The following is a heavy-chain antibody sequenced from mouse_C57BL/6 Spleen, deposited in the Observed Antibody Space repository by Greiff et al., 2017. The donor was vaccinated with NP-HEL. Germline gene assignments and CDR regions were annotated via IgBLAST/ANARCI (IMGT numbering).Heavy chain of an antibody. D-gene: IGHD2-5*01. CDR3: ARRHSNLLVFAY. J-gene: IGHJ2*01. CDR1: GYTFTGYW. Sequence: VQLQQSGAELVKPGASVKLSCKASGYTFTGYWIHWVKQRPGHGLEWIGEILPGSGGTNYNEKFKGKATLTADTSSNTAYMQLSSLTTEDSAIYCCARRHSNLLVFAYWGQGTPVTVSS. V-gene: IGHV1-9*01. CDR2: ILPGSGGT.